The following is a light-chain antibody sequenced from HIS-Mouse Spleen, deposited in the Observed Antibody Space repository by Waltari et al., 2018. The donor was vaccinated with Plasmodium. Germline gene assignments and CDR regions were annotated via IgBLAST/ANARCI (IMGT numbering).Light chain of an antibody. J-gene: IGLJ3*02. Sequence: QSALTQPASVSGSPGQSITISCTGTSSDVRRYNLVSWSQQHPGKAPKPMIYEGSKRPSGVSNRFSGSKSGNTASLTISGLQAEDEADYYCCSYAGSSTFVFGGGTKLTVL. V-gene: IGLV2-23*03. CDR1: SSDVRRYNL. CDR2: EGS. CDR3: CSYAGSSTFV.